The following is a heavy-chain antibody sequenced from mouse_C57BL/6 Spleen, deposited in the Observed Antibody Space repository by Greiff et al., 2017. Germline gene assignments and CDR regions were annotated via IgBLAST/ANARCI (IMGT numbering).Heavy chain of an antibody. V-gene: IGHV1-55*01. CDR1: GYTFISYW. CDR3: ARAGAGTFYYAMDY. J-gene: IGHJ4*01. CDR2: IYPGSGST. Sequence: QVQLQQPGAELVKPGASVQMSCKASGYTFISYWITWVQQRPGQGLAWVGDIYPGSGSTNYTEKFKSKATLTVDTSSSTAYMQLSSLTSEDSAVYYCARAGAGTFYYAMDYWGQGTSVTVSS. D-gene: IGHD4-1*01.